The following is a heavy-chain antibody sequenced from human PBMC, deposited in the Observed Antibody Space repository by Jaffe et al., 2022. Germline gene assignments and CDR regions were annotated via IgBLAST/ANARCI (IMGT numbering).Heavy chain of an antibody. CDR1: GYSISSGYY. CDR3: ARLIVATITRGYYFDY. D-gene: IGHD5-12*01. CDR2: IYHSGST. J-gene: IGHJ4*02. V-gene: IGHV4-38-2*01. Sequence: QVQLQESGPGLVKPSETLSLTCAVSGYSISSGYYWGWIRQPPGKGLEWIGSIYHSGSTYYNPSLKSRVTISVDTSKNQFSLKLSSVTAADTAVYYCARLIVATITRGYYFDYWGQGTLVTVSS.